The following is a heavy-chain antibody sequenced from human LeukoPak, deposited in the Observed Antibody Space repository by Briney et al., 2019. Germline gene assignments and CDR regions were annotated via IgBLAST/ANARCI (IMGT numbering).Heavy chain of an antibody. CDR3: VRGSSSWYDY. Sequence: PGGSLRLSCAVSGFTFSSYEMNWVRQAPGKGLEWVSYISSSGSTIYYADSVKGRFTISRDNAKNSLSLQMNSLRAEDTAVYYCVRGSSSWYDYWGQGTLVTVSS. CDR1: GFTFSSYE. D-gene: IGHD6-13*01. CDR2: ISSSGSTI. J-gene: IGHJ4*02. V-gene: IGHV3-48*03.